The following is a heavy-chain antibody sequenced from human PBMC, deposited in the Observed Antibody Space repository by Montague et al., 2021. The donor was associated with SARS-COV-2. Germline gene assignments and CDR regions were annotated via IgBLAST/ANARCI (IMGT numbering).Heavy chain of an antibody. V-gene: IGHV1-24*01. Sequence: SVKVSCKVSGYTLTELSMHWVRQAPGKGLEWMGGFDSDDGETLYAQQFQGRVTITEDTSTDTAYMELSSLRSEDTAVYYCATSTPHVLRYFGWLYAFDIWGQGTMVTVSS. CDR2: FDSDDGET. J-gene: IGHJ3*02. CDR1: GYTLTELS. D-gene: IGHD3-9*01. CDR3: ATSTPHVLRYFGWLYAFDI.